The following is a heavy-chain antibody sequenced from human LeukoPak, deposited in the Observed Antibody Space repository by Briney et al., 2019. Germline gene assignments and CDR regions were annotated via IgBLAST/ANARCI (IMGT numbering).Heavy chain of an antibody. CDR1: GGSISSYY. V-gene: IGHV4-59*01. Sequence: SETQSLTCTVSGGSISSYYWSWIRQPPGKGLEWIGYIYYSGSTNYNPSLKSRVTISVDTSKNQFSLKLSSVTAADTAVYYCARASFPIVVVDYWGQGTLVTVSS. CDR3: ARASFPIVVVDY. CDR2: IYYSGST. D-gene: IGHD2-21*01. J-gene: IGHJ4*02.